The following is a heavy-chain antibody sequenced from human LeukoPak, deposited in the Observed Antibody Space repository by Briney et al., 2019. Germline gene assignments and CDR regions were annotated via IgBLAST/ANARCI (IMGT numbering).Heavy chain of an antibody. Sequence: PSETLSLTCTVSGGSISSYYWSWIRRPPGKGLEWIGYIYYSGSTNYNPSLKSRVTISVDTSKNQFSLKLSSVTAADTAVYYCARDHGDYDSSGFDYWGQGTLVTVSS. V-gene: IGHV4-59*01. CDR2: IYYSGST. J-gene: IGHJ4*02. D-gene: IGHD3-22*01. CDR1: GGSISSYY. CDR3: ARDHGDYDSSGFDY.